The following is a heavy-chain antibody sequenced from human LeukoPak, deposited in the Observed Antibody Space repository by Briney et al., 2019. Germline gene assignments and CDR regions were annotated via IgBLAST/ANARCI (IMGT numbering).Heavy chain of an antibody. V-gene: IGHV1-18*01. J-gene: IGHJ4*02. D-gene: IGHD2-2*01. CDR1: GYTFTSYA. CDR2: ISVYSGNT. CDR3: ARFQVVPAAYGDY. Sequence: ASVKVSCKASGYTFTSYAITWVRQAPAQGLEWMGWISVYSGNTHYAQKLQGRVTMTTDTSTSTAYMELRSLRSDDTAVYYCARFQVVPAAYGDYWGQGTLVTVSS.